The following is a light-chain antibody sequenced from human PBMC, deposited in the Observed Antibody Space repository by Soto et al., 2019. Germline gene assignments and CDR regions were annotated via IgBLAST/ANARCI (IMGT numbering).Light chain of an antibody. CDR3: ASLTTTNSV. V-gene: IGLV2-14*01. Sequence: QSALTQPASVSGSPGQSITISCTGTSSDVGAYNLVSWYQHLPDKAPKLIISEVTNRPSGVSDRFSGSKSGNTASLTISGLQAEDEADYYCASLTTTNSVFGSGTRSPS. CDR2: EVT. CDR1: SSDVGAYNL. J-gene: IGLJ1*01.